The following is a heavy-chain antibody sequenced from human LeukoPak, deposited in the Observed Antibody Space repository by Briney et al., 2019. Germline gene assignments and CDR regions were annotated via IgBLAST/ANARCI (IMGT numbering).Heavy chain of an antibody. J-gene: IGHJ4*02. CDR1: GGSVSDTY. D-gene: IGHD2-15*01. CDR3: AKRQGPCSGGICYSRNAPGYYFDY. CDR2: TCLSGSP. Sequence: PVEPLSLTCAVYGGSVSDTYWRTLRQLTWTGLESIGGTCLSGSPTYKPILESRVSISVDTSKHHFSLKLSSVTAADTAVYYCAKRQGPCSGGICYSRNAPGYYFDYWGRGTLVTVSS. V-gene: IGHV4-34*01.